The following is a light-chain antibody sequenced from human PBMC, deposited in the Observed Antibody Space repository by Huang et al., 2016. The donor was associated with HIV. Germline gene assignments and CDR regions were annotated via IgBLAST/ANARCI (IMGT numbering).Light chain of an antibody. Sequence: PGEGATLSCRASQNVSSSYLAWYQQKPGQAPRLLIYAASRRATDIPDRFSGSGSGTDFTLTISRLEPEDFAVYYCQQYGGSPDYTFGQGARLEI. CDR3: QQYGGSPDYT. V-gene: IGKV3-20*01. CDR2: AAS. CDR1: QNVSSSY. J-gene: IGKJ2*01.